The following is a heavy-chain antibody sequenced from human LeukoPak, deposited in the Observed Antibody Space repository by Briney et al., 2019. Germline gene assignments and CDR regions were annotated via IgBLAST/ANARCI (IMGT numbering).Heavy chain of an antibody. CDR3: ARDGSSGPSNWFDP. J-gene: IGHJ5*02. D-gene: IGHD3-10*01. V-gene: IGHV1-2*02. CDR1: GGTFSSYA. CDR2: INPNSGGT. Sequence: ASVKVSCKASGGTFSSYAISWVRQAPGQGLEWMGWINPNSGGTNYAQKFQGRVTMTRDTSISTAYMELSRLRSDDTAVYYCARDGSSGPSNWFDPWGQGTLVTVSS.